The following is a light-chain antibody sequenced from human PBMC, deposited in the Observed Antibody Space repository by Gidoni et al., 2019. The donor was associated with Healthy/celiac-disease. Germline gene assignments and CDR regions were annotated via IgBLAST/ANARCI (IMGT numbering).Light chain of an antibody. Sequence: EIVMTQYPATLSVSPGERATLSCRASQSVSSNLAWYQQKPGQAPRLLIYGASTRATGIPARFSGSGSGTEFTLTISSLQSEDFAVYYCQQYNNWPPWTFGQXTKVEIK. J-gene: IGKJ1*01. CDR1: QSVSSN. CDR2: GAS. CDR3: QQYNNWPPWT. V-gene: IGKV3-15*01.